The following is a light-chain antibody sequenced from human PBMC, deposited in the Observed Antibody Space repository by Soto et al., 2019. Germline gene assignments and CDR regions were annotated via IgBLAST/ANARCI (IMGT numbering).Light chain of an antibody. CDR3: YSTDSSGNERV. Sequence: SYELTQPPSVSVSPGQTARITCSGDALPSKYVFWYQKKSGRAPVLVIFEDNKRPSGIPERFSASSSGTVATRSVSGAQVEDEADYFCYSTDSSGNERVFGGGTKLTVL. J-gene: IGLJ2*01. CDR1: ALPSKY. CDR2: EDN. V-gene: IGLV3-10*01.